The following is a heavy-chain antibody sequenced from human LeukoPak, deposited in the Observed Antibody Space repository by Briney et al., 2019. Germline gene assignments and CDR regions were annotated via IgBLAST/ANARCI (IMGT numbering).Heavy chain of an antibody. CDR2: INPSGGST. Sequence: ASVTVSCKASGYTFTSYYIHWVRQAPGQGLEWMGLINPSGGSTNYAQNFQGRVTMTRDMSTSTVYMELSSLRSEDTAVYYCARDTVEMTTPGDYWGQGTLVTVSS. D-gene: IGHD5-24*01. J-gene: IGHJ4*02. CDR3: ARDTVEMTTPGDY. V-gene: IGHV1-46*01. CDR1: GYTFTSYY.